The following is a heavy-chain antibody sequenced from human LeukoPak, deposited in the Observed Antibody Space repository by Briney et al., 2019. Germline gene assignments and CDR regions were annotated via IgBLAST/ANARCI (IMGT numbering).Heavy chain of an antibody. D-gene: IGHD3-9*01. CDR1: GFTFSSYA. V-gene: IGHV3-33*08. Sequence: GGSLRLSCAASGFTFSSYAMHWVRQAPGKGLEWVAVIWYDGSNKYYADSVKGRFTISRDNSKNTLYLQMNSLRAEDTAVYYCALGDILTGNAFVYWGQGTLVTVSS. CDR2: IWYDGSNK. J-gene: IGHJ4*02. CDR3: ALGDILTGNAFVY.